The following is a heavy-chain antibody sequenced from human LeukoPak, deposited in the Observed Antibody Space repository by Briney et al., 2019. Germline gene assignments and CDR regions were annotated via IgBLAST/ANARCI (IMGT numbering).Heavy chain of an antibody. CDR3: ARIHCSSTSCYAFDI. Sequence: SETLSLTCTVSGGSISSSSYYWGWIRQPPGKGLEWIGSIYHSGSTYYNPSLKSRVTISVDTSKNQFSLKLSSVTAADTAVYYCARIHCSSTSCYAFDIWGQGTMVTVSS. V-gene: IGHV4-39*07. J-gene: IGHJ3*02. CDR2: IYHSGST. CDR1: GGSISSSSYY. D-gene: IGHD2-2*01.